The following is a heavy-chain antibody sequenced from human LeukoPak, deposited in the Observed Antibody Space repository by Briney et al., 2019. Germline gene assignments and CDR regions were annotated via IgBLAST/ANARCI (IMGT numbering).Heavy chain of an antibody. CDR3: AKERSYYSGTHINFDY. J-gene: IGHJ4*02. CDR1: GFTFSSYA. V-gene: IGHV3-23*01. D-gene: IGHD1-26*01. CDR2: ISGSGGST. Sequence: HPGGSLRLSCAASGFTFSSYAMSWVRQAPGKGLEWVSAISGSGGSTYYADSVKGRFTISRDNSKNTLYLQMNSLRAEDTAVYYCAKERSYYSGTHINFDYWGQGTLVTVSS.